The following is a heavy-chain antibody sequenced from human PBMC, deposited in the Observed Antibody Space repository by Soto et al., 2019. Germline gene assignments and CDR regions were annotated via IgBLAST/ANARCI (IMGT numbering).Heavy chain of an antibody. J-gene: IGHJ4*02. Sequence: QVQLQQWGAGLLKPSETLSLTCAVYGGSFSGYYWSWIRQPPGKGLEWIGEINHSGSTNYNPSLKSRVTISVDTSKNQFSLKLSSVTAADTAVYYCARGVVYGSGSTFDYWGQGTLVTVSS. V-gene: IGHV4-34*01. D-gene: IGHD3-10*01. CDR2: INHSGST. CDR1: GGSFSGYY. CDR3: ARGVVYGSGSTFDY.